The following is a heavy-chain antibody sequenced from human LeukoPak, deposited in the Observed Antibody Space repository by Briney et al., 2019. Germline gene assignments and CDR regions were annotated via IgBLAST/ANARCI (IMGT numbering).Heavy chain of an antibody. CDR3: AKAGSTGHDYVWGSYRYSPYYYYYMDV. CDR1: GFTFSSYA. D-gene: IGHD3-16*02. Sequence: GGSLRLSCAASGFTFSSYAMSWVRQAPGKGLEWVSAISGSGGSTYYADSVKGRFTISRDNSKNTLYLQMNSLRAEDTAVYYCAKAGSTGHDYVWGSYRYSPYYYYYMDVWGKGTTVTVSS. CDR2: ISGSGGST. J-gene: IGHJ6*03. V-gene: IGHV3-23*01.